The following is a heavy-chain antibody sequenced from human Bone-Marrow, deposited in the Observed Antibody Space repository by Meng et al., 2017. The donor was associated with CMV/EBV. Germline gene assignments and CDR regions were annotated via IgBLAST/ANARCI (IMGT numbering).Heavy chain of an antibody. CDR1: GFTFSSYS. CDR3: ARYRTRPYCSSAGGYYYGMDF. Sequence: GESLKISCAASGFTFSSYSMNWVRQAPGKGLEWVSSISSSSSYIYYADSVKGRFTISRDNAKNSLYLQMNSLIAEDTAVYYCARYRTRPYCSSAGGYYYGMDFWGQGTTVTVSS. V-gene: IGHV3-21*01. J-gene: IGHJ6*02. CDR2: ISSSSSYI. D-gene: IGHD6-6*01.